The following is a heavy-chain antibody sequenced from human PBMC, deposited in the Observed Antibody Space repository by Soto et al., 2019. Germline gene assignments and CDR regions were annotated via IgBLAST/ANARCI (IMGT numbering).Heavy chain of an antibody. J-gene: IGHJ3*02. CDR1: GGSLSAFY. CDR3: AREVGELDYSSSSDAFDI. V-gene: IGHV4-34*11. CDR2: IYFSGST. Sequence: LSLTCAVSGGSLSAFYYNWVRQSPGKGLEWIGYIYFSGSTNYNPSLKSRVTISVDASKNEFSLNLESVTAADTAVYYCAREVGELDYSSSSDAFDIWGQGTMVTVSS. D-gene: IGHD6-6*01.